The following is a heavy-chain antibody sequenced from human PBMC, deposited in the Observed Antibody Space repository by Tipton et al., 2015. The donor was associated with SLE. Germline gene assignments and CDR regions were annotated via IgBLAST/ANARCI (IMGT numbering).Heavy chain of an antibody. CDR3: ARRVGDKSSWFWVDS. Sequence: TLSLTCTVSGGSISSSSYYWGWIRQPPGKGLEWIGNIYYGGGSPYSGTTYHNPSLKSRVTISVDTSKSQFSLKLSSVTAADTAVYYCARRVGDKSSWFWVDSWGQGILVSVSS. CDR1: GGSISSSSYY. CDR2: IYYGGGSPYSGTT. J-gene: IGHJ5*01. V-gene: IGHV4-39*07. D-gene: IGHD3-10*01.